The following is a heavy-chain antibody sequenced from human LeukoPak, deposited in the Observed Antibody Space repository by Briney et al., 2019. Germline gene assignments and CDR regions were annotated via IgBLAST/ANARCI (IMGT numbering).Heavy chain of an antibody. CDR3: AREFRGSYALDY. D-gene: IGHD1-26*01. V-gene: IGHV4-59*01. Sequence: PSETLSLTCTVSGGSISSYYWSWIRQPPGKGLEWIGYIYYSGSTNYNPSLKSRVTISVDTSKNQFSLKLSSVTAADTAVYYCAREFRGSYALDYWRPGTLVTVSS. CDR2: IYYSGST. CDR1: GGSISSYY. J-gene: IGHJ4*02.